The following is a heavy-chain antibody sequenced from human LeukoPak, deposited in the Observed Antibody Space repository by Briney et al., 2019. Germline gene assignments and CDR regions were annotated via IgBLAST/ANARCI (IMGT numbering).Heavy chain of an antibody. Sequence: QPGGSLRLSCAASGFTFSSYELNWVRQAPGKGLEWVSYISSSGTTIYYADSVKGRFTISRDNAKNSLCLQMNSLRAEDTAVYYCARQLWERWYFDLWGRGTLVTVSS. J-gene: IGHJ2*01. CDR3: ARQLWERWYFDL. CDR1: GFTFSSYE. V-gene: IGHV3-48*03. CDR2: ISSSGTTI. D-gene: IGHD1-26*01.